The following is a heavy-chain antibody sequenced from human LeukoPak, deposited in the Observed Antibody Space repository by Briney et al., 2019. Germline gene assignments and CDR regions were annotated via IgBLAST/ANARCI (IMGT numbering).Heavy chain of an antibody. V-gene: IGHV3-48*03. Sequence: GGSLRLSCAASGLSISDYEMNWVRQAPGKGLEWISYISSSGSAIQHADSVKGRFAISRDNAKNSLYLEMTSLRAEDTAVYYCATKVAGTSHLSYWGQGTLVTVSS. CDR2: ISSSGSAI. D-gene: IGHD6-19*01. CDR3: ATKVAGTSHLSY. J-gene: IGHJ4*02. CDR1: GLSISDYE.